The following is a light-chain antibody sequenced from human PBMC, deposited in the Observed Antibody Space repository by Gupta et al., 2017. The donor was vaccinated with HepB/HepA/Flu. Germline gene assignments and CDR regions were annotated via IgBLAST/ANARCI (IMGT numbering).Light chain of an antibody. Sequence: QSALTQPASVSGSPGQSITISCTGTSSDVGGYDFVSWYQQHPGKAPKLMIYDVSNRPSGVSNRFSGSKSGNTASLTISGLQAEDEADYYCSSYLRSTNRVFGGGTKLTVL. V-gene: IGLV2-14*03. J-gene: IGLJ3*02. CDR1: SSDVGGYDF. CDR2: DVS. CDR3: SSYLRSTNRV.